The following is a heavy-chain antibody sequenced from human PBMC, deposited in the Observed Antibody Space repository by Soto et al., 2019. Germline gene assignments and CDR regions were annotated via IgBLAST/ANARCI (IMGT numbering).Heavy chain of an antibody. CDR3: ARVYGVVVAATPAWFDP. J-gene: IGHJ5*02. V-gene: IGHV4-30-4*01. CDR2: IYYSGST. CDR1: GGSISSGDYY. Sequence: QVQLQESGPGLVKPSQTLSLTCTVSGGSISSGDYYWSWIRQPPGKGLEWIGYIYYSGSTYYNPSLKSRVTISVDTSKNQFSLKLSSVTAADTAVYYCARVYGVVVAATPAWFDPWGQGTLVTVSS. D-gene: IGHD2-15*01.